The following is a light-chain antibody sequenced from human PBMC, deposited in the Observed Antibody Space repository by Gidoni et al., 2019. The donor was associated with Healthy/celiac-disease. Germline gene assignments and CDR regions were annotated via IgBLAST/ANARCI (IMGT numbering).Light chain of an antibody. V-gene: IGKV3-15*01. CDR3: QQYNNWPYT. J-gene: IGKJ2*01. Sequence: DIVMTQSPATLSVSPGIRATLSCRSSQSVSSNLAWYQLKPDQAPRLLLYGASTRATGIPARFSGSGSGREFTLTISSLQSEYFAVYLCQQYNNWPYTFGHGTKLEIK. CDR2: GAS. CDR1: QSVSSN.